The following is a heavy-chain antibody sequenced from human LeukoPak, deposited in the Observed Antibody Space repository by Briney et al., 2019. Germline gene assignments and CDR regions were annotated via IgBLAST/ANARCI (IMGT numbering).Heavy chain of an antibody. Sequence: GGSLRLSCAASGFTFSTHGMNWVRQAPGKGLEWVSFIDTTTSYKYYADSVKGRFTISRDNAKNSLYLQMNSLKADDTAFYYCARGRSITILRGVAISDGFDIWGQGTMVTVSS. CDR1: GFTFSTHG. J-gene: IGHJ3*02. V-gene: IGHV3-21*01. CDR2: IDTTTSYK. CDR3: ARGRSITILRGVAISDGFDI. D-gene: IGHD3-10*01.